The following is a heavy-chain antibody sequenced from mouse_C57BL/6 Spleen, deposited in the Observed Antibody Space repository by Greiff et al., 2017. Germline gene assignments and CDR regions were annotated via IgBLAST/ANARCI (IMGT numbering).Heavy chain of an antibody. CDR2: ISSGGSYT. CDR3: STMVTTRYFDV. Sequence: EVKLEESGGDLVKPGGSLKLSCAASGFTFSSYGMSWVRQTPDKRLEWVATISSGGSYTYYPDSVKGRFTISRDNAKNTLYLQMSSLKSEDTAMYYCSTMVTTRYFDVWGTGTTVTVSS. CDR1: GFTFSSYG. V-gene: IGHV5-6*02. D-gene: IGHD2-2*01. J-gene: IGHJ1*03.